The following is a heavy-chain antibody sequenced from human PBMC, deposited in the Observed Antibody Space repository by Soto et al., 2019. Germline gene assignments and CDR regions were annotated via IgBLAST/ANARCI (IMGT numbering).Heavy chain of an antibody. CDR2: ISSSSSYI. Sequence: TGGPLRVSWAAAGFNFSAHGRNWVRQAPGKGLDWVSSISSSSSYIYYADSVKGRFTISRDNAKNSLYLQMNSLRAEDTAVYYCARYDSSGYYWPYYYYGMDVWGQGITVTVSS. CDR1: GFNFSAHG. V-gene: IGHV3-21*01. D-gene: IGHD3-22*01. CDR3: ARYDSSGYYWPYYYYGMDV. J-gene: IGHJ6*02.